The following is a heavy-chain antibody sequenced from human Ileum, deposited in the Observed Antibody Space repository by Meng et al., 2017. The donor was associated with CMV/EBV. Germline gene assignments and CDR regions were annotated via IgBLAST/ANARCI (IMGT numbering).Heavy chain of an antibody. J-gene: IGHJ4*02. CDR1: TCTDSF. CDR3: VREGYFCSSSSCYKSFDY. D-gene: IGHD2-2*02. CDR2: INVNSGET. V-gene: IGHV1-2*02. Sequence: TCTDSFLHWVRQAPGQGLEWVGLINVNSGETSSAQNLQGRVTMTRDTSISTVYMDLSRLRSDDTALYYCVREGYFCSSSSCYKSFDYWGQGTLVTVSS.